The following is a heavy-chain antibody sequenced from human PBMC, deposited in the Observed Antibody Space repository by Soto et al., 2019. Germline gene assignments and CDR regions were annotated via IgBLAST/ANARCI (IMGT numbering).Heavy chain of an antibody. J-gene: IGHJ6*02. CDR2: INHSGST. CDR3: ARGRVVAAIGPFYYYGMDV. Sequence: SETLSLTCGVYGGSFTAYYWSWIRQPPGKGLEWIGEINHSGSTNYNPSLKSRVTISVDTSKNQFSLKLSSVTAADTAVYYCARGRVVAAIGPFYYYGMDVWGQGTTVTVSS. CDR1: GGSFTAYY. D-gene: IGHD2-15*01. V-gene: IGHV4-34*01.